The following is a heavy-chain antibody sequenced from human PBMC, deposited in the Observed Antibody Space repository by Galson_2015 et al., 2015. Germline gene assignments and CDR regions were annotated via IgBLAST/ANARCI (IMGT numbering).Heavy chain of an antibody. D-gene: IGHD3-3*01. V-gene: IGHV1-69*13. J-gene: IGHJ6*03. CDR3: ASFPLGTYDLSDYYYDYMDL. CDR2: ITPIFGTA. Sequence: SVKVSCKASGGTFSSYAISWVRQAPGQGLEWMGGITPIFGTANYAQKFQGRVTITADESTSTAYMELSSLRSEDTAVYYCASFPLGTYDLSDYYYDYMDLWRKGTTVTVSS. CDR1: GGTFSSYA.